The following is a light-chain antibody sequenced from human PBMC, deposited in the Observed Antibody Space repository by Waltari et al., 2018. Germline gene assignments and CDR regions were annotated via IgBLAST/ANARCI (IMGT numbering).Light chain of an antibody. V-gene: IGLV3-1*01. Sequence: YELTQPPSVSASPGQTAIITCSGDKLGNKYTFWYQQRPGQSPALLIYQDNRRPSGIPERFSGSNSGNTATLTITETQAVDEADYFCQTWDTTIDVAFGGGTRLTVL. CDR2: QDN. J-gene: IGLJ2*01. CDR3: QTWDTTIDVA. CDR1: KLGNKY.